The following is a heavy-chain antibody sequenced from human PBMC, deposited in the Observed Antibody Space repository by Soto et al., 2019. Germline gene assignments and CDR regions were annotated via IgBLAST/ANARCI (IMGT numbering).Heavy chain of an antibody. Sequence: QVQLVQSGAEVKKPGASVKVSCKTSGYTFTSFGISWVRQAPGQGLEWMGWISAHNGNTNYAQKLQGRVTMTTDTSTSRVYMELRSLRSDDAAVFYCARTRNDVMYYCILTAYGRIDSWGQGTLVTVSS. J-gene: IGHJ4*02. D-gene: IGHD3-9*01. CDR3: ARTRNDVMYYCILTAYGRIDS. CDR1: GYTFTSFG. V-gene: IGHV1-18*01. CDR2: ISAHNGNT.